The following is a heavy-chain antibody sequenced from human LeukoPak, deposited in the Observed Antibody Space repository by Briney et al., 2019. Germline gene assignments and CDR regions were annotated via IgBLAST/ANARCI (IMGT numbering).Heavy chain of an antibody. V-gene: IGHV3-7*01. D-gene: IGHD3-10*01. CDR3: AFTMVRGVTYYFDY. Sequence: GGSLRLSCAASGFTFSSYWMSWVRQAPGKGLEWVANIKQDGSEKYYVDSVKGRFTISRDNAKNTLYLQMNSLRAEDTAVYYCAFTMVRGVTYYFDYWGQGTLVTVSS. CDR2: IKQDGSEK. CDR1: GFTFSSYW. J-gene: IGHJ4*02.